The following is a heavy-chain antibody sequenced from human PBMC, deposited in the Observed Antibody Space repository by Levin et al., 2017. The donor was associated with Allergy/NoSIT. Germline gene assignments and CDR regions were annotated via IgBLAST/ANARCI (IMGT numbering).Heavy chain of an antibody. J-gene: IGHJ1*01. CDR1: GFSITSAGVC. CDR3: ARMFYKRHDRPAEYFQD. V-gene: IGHV2-70*11. CDR2: IDWDDDK. Sequence: SGPTLVKPTQAVALTCSFSGFSITSAGVCVSWIRQAPGKALEWLARIDWDDDKYYSATLRKRLTISKDTSRNQIVLTMVNMDPVDTATYYCARMFYKRHDRPAEYFQDWGQGTLVTV. D-gene: IGHD1-20*01.